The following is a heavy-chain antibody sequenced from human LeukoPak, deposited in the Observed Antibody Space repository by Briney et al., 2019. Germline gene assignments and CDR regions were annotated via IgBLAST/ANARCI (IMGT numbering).Heavy chain of an antibody. V-gene: IGHV4-34*01. CDR1: GGSFSGYH. D-gene: IGHD3-22*01. J-gene: IGHJ5*01. Sequence: PSETLPLTCAVYGGSFSGYHWSWIRQPPGKGLEWIGEINHSGSTNYNPSLKSRVTISVDTSKNQFSLKLSSVTAADTAVYYCARAVDSGGYQHKGFDPWGQGTLVTVSS. CDR2: INHSGST. CDR3: ARAVDSGGYQHKGFDP.